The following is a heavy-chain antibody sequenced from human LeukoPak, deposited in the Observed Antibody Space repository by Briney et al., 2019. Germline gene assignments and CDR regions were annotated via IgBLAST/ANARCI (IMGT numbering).Heavy chain of an antibody. Sequence: SETLSLTCTVSGGSISSSSYYWSWIRQPAGKGLEWIGRIYTSGSTNYNPSLKSRVTISVDTSKNQFSLKLSSVTAADTAVYYCARYGGSYIFDYWGQGTLVTVSS. J-gene: IGHJ4*02. CDR3: ARYGGSYIFDY. V-gene: IGHV4-61*02. D-gene: IGHD1-26*01. CDR2: IYTSGST. CDR1: GGSISSSSYY.